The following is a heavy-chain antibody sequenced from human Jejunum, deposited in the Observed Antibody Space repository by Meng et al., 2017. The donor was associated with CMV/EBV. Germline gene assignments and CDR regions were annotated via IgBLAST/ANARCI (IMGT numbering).Heavy chain of an antibody. CDR3: ARASYGSGSPLGESWFDP. V-gene: IGHV4-31*03. CDR1: GGSISSGGYY. D-gene: IGHD3-10*01. Sequence: QVPRPETGPGPVKPSPTLALTCTVSGGSISSGGYYWSWIRQHPGKGLEWIGYIHSSGSTYYNPSLRSRLTISVDTSKNQFSLKLSSVTAADTAVYYCARASYGSGSPLGESWFDPWGQGTLVTFSS. J-gene: IGHJ5*02. CDR2: IHSSGST.